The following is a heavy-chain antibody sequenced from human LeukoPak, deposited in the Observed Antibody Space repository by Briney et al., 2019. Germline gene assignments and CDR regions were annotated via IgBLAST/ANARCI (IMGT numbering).Heavy chain of an antibody. Sequence: ASVKVSCKASGYTFTSYYMHWVRQAPGQGLEWMGIINPSGGSTSYAQKFQGRVTMTRDTSTSTVYMELRGLISEDTAVYYCVRDGEGVAISVNYWFDPWGQGTLVTVSS. V-gene: IGHV1-46*01. CDR2: INPSGGST. J-gene: IGHJ5*02. CDR1: GYTFTSYY. D-gene: IGHD3-10*01. CDR3: VRDGEGVAISVNYWFDP.